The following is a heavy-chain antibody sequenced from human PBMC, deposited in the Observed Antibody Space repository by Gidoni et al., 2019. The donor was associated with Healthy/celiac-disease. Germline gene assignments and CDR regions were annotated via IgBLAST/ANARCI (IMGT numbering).Heavy chain of an antibody. V-gene: IGHV7-4-1*02. CDR3: ARDGDIVVVPAAMWRYYYGMDV. CDR1: GYTFTSYA. CDR2: INTNTGNP. Sequence: SGYTFTSYAMNWVRQAPGQGLEWMGWINTNTGNPTYAQGFTGRFVFSLDTSVSTAYLKISSLKAEDTAVYYCARDGDIVVVPAAMWRYYYGMDVWGQGTTVTVSS. J-gene: IGHJ6*02. D-gene: IGHD2-2*01.